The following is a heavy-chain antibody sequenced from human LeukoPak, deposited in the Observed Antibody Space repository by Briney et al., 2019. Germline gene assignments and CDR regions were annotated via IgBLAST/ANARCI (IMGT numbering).Heavy chain of an antibody. V-gene: IGHV1-69*05. CDR1: AGSFSGQA. D-gene: IGHD3-16*01. CDR3: ARGMRSHYYDYNGLYYYYLDL. J-gene: IGHJ6*03. Sequence: SVKVSCKASAGSFSGQAVTWVRQARGQGLECLGRIIPIFGSTEYAQKFQGRVTITTDKSATTAYMELTSLRSDDTAVYYCARGMRSHYYDYNGLYYYYLDLWGKGTMVTVSS. CDR2: IIPIFGST.